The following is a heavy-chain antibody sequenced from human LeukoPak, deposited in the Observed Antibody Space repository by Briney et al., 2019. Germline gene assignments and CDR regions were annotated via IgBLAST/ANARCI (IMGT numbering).Heavy chain of an antibody. CDR1: GFTFSSYA. D-gene: IGHD5-18*01. CDR3: AKGDTAMVEDIYYFDY. Sequence: PGGSLRLSCAASGFTFSSYAMSWVRQAPGKGLEWVSAISGSGGSTYYADSVKGRFTISRDNSKNTLYLQMNSLRAEDTAVYYCAKGDTAMVEDIYYFDYWGQGTLVTVSS. CDR2: ISGSGGST. V-gene: IGHV3-23*01. J-gene: IGHJ4*02.